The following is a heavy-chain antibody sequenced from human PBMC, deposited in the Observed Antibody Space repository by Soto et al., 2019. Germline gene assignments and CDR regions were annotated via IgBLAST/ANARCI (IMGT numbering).Heavy chain of an antibody. V-gene: IGHV3-74*01. CDR1: GFTFSIYW. CDR2: INNGGSST. Sequence: EVQLVESGGGLVQPGGSLRLSCEASGFTFSIYWMHLVRQAPGKGLVWVSRINNGGSSTSYADSVKGRFTISRDDARNTVYLQMNSLRAEDTAVYYCARDRGGPDYWGQGTLVTVSS. CDR3: ARDRGGPDY. D-gene: IGHD3-16*01. J-gene: IGHJ4*02.